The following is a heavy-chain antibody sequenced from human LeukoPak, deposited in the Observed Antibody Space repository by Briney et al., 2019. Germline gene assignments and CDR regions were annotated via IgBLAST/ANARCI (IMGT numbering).Heavy chain of an antibody. Sequence: GGSLRLSCAASGFRFSSYAMSWVRQAPGKGLEWVSAISGSGGGTYYADSVKGRFTISRDISKNTLYLQMNSLRAEDTAVYYCAKVFGMRYGDYYFDYWGQGTLVTVSS. CDR2: ISGSGGGT. J-gene: IGHJ4*02. CDR1: GFRFSSYA. V-gene: IGHV3-23*01. CDR3: AKVFGMRYGDYYFDY. D-gene: IGHD4-17*01.